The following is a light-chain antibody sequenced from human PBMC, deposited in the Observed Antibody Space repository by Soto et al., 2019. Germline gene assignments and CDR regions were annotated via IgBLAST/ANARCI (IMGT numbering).Light chain of an antibody. V-gene: IGKV1-39*01. Sequence: DIQMTQSPSSLSASVGDRVTITCRASQSIGISLNWYQQRPGKAPNLLIYAASTLQSGVPSRFSGSGSGTDFTLTISSLQPEDFASYYCQQSYSTPRTFGQGTKLEIK. CDR3: QQSYSTPRT. CDR2: AAS. CDR1: QSIGIS. J-gene: IGKJ2*01.